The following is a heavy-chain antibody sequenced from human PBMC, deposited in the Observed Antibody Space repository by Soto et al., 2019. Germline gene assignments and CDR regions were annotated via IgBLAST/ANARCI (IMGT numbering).Heavy chain of an antibody. CDR3: AKDQTRTSIAARPRYYYYGMDV. Sequence: PGGSLRLSCAASGFTFSSYAMSWVRQAPGKGLEWVSTISGSGGSTYYADSVKGRFTISRDNSKNTLYLQMNSLRAEDTAVYYCAKDQTRTSIAARPRYYYYGMDVWGQGTTVTVSS. V-gene: IGHV3-23*01. CDR1: GFTFSSYA. CDR2: ISGSGGST. D-gene: IGHD6-6*01. J-gene: IGHJ6*02.